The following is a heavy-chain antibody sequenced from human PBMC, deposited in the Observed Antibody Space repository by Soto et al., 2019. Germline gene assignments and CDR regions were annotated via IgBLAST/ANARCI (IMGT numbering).Heavy chain of an antibody. CDR3: AREDADRGSFDF. CDR1: GYTFTDSF. J-gene: IGHJ4*02. V-gene: IGHV1-2*02. Sequence: SVKVSCKASGYTFTDSFIHWVRQAPVQGLEWMGWINPNNGRTTLAPKFQGRVTLIRDTSINTAYMDLSRLRSDDTAVYYCAREDADRGSFDFWGQGTLVTVSS. CDR2: INPNNGRT.